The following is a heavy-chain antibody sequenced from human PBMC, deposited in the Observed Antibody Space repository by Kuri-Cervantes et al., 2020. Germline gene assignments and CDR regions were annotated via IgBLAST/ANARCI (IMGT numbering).Heavy chain of an antibody. CDR1: GYTFTGYY. CDR2: INPNSGGT. CDR3: ARLDPLAREREMGY. Sequence: ASVKVSCKASGYTFTGYYMHWVRQAPGQGLEWMGWINPNSGGTNYAQKFQGRVTMTRDTSISTAYMELSRLRSGDTAVYYCARLDPLAREREMGYWGQGTLVTVSS. V-gene: IGHV1-2*02. D-gene: IGHD2-8*01. J-gene: IGHJ4*02.